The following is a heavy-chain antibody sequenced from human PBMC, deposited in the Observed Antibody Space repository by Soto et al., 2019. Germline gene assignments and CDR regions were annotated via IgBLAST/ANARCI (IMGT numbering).Heavy chain of an antibody. V-gene: IGHV3-23*01. CDR3: ANRPRYYNMDV. Sequence: EVQLLESGGGLVQPGGSLRLSCAASGFMFNTYAMTWVRQAPGKGLEWVATITNTGGGTYYADSVKGRLTISRDNSNNRLYLQMYSLRAEDTAVYFCANRPRYYNMDVWGQGTTVTVSS. CDR2: ITNTGGGT. CDR1: GFMFNTYA. J-gene: IGHJ6*02.